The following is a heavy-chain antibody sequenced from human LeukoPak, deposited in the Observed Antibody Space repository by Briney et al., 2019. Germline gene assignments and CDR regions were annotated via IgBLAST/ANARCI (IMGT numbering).Heavy chain of an antibody. V-gene: IGHV4-59*01. CDR1: GGSISSYY. D-gene: IGHD3-10*01. Sequence: SETLSLTCTVSGGSISSYYWSWIRQPPGKGLEWIGYIYYSGSTNYNPSLKSRVTISVDTSKTQFSLKLSSVTAADTAVYYCARVRYYGSGSPFVDYWGQGTLVTVSS. J-gene: IGHJ4*02. CDR2: IYYSGST. CDR3: ARVRYYGSGSPFVDY.